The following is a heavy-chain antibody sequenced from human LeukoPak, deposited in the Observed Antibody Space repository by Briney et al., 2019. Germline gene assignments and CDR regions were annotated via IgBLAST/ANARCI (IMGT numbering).Heavy chain of an antibody. CDR1: GGTFSSYA. V-gene: IGHV1-69*13. J-gene: IGHJ3*02. D-gene: IGHD3-22*01. CDR3: ARAPGITMIVVARVFDI. CDR2: IIPIFGTA. Sequence: ASVKVSCKASGGTFSSYAISWVRQAPGQGLEWMGGIIPIFGTANYAQKFRGRVTITADESTSTAYMELSSLRSEDTAVYYCARAPGITMIVVARVFDIWGQGTMVTVSS.